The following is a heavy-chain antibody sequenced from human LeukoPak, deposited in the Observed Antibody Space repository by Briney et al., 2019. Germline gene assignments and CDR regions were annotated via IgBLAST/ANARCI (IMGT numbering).Heavy chain of an antibody. CDR1: GGSISSYY. J-gene: IGHJ2*01. CDR2: IHYSGST. CDR3: ASSLGYSSSRRYWYFDL. V-gene: IGHV4-39*01. D-gene: IGHD6-13*01. Sequence: SETLSLTCTVSGGSISSYYWGWIRQPPGKGLEWIGSIHYSGSTYYNPFLKSRVTISVDTSKNQFSLRLSSVTAADTAVFYCASSLGYSSSRRYWYFDLWGRGTLVTVSS.